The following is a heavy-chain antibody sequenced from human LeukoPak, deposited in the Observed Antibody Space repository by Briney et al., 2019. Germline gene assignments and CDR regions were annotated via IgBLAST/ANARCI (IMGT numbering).Heavy chain of an antibody. D-gene: IGHD1-7*01. CDR3: ASNRNYPDDI. V-gene: IGHV4-34*01. Sequence: SETLSLTCAVYGGSFSGYYWSWIRQPPGKGLEWIGEINHSGSTNYNPSLKSRVTISVDTSKNQFSLKLSSVTAADTAVYYCASNRNYPDDIWGQGTMVTVSS. CDR1: GGSFSGYY. J-gene: IGHJ3*02. CDR2: INHSGST.